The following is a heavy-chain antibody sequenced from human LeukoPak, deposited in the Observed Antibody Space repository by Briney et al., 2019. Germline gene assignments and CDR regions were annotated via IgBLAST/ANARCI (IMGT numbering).Heavy chain of an antibody. D-gene: IGHD3-10*01. CDR2: ISYDGSNK. CDR1: GFTFSSYA. J-gene: IGHJ4*02. CDR3: SWEMDGSFGRRLEN. V-gene: IGHV3-30-3*01. Sequence: PGRSLRLSCAASGFTFSSYAMHWVRQAPGKGLEWVAVISYDGSNKYYADSVKGRFTISRDNSKNTLYLQMNSLKIEDTAVYFCSWEMDGSFGRRLENWGQGTLVTVAS.